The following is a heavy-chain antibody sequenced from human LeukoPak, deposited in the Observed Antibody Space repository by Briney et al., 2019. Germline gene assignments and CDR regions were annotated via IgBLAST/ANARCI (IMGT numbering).Heavy chain of an antibody. CDR2: IYYSGTT. D-gene: IGHD3-10*01. CDR3: ARGQAYYYGFDY. CDR1: GGSIRSGDYY. Sequence: SETLSLTCTVSGGSIRSGDYYWSWIRQPPGKGLEWIGYIYYSGTTYYNPSLKSRLTISVDTSKNQFSLKLSSVTAADTAVYYCARGQAYYYGFDYWGQGTLVTVSS. J-gene: IGHJ4*02. V-gene: IGHV4-30-4*08.